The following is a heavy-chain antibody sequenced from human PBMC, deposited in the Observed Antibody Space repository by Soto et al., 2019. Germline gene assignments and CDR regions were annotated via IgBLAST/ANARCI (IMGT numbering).Heavy chain of an antibody. CDR1: GGSFSGFY. CDR3: ARGWGRIFDY. CDR2: ISHSGST. Sequence: SEALSVTCAVYGGSFSGFYWSWIRQPPGKGLEWIGEISHSGSTNYNPSLKSRVTISVDTSKNQFSLKLSSVTAADTAVYYCARGWGRIFDYWGQGTLVTVS. D-gene: IGHD7-27*01. J-gene: IGHJ4*02. V-gene: IGHV4-34*01.